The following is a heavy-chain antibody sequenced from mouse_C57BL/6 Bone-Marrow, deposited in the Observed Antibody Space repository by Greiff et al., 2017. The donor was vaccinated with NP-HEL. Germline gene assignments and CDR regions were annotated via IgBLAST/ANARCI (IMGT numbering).Heavy chain of an antibody. V-gene: IGHV5-4*01. CDR2: ISDGGSYT. D-gene: IGHD2-4*01. CDR3: ARVDYDGDYYAMDY. CDR1: GFTFSSYA. Sequence: EVQGVESGGGLVKPGGSLKLSCAASGFTFSSYAMSWVRQTPEKRLEWVATISDGGSYTYYPDNVKGRFTISRDNAKNNLYLQMSHLKSEDTAMYYCARVDYDGDYYAMDYWGQGTSVTVSS. J-gene: IGHJ4*01.